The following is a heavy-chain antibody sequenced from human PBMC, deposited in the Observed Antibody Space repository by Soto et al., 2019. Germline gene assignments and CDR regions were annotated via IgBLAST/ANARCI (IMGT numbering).Heavy chain of an antibody. D-gene: IGHD2-15*01. Sequence: HPWRSLSLSCEASEFTFSSYAMHWVRQAPGRGLEWVALISFDGRKEYYADSVKGRFTVSRDNSRSMVYLQMDSLRPDDTAIYYCARPIPRWSYHYGMDVSGQGTTGTGPS. CDR2: ISFDGRKE. CDR1: EFTFSSYA. V-gene: IGHV3-30*03. CDR3: ARPIPRWSYHYGMDV. J-gene: IGHJ6*02.